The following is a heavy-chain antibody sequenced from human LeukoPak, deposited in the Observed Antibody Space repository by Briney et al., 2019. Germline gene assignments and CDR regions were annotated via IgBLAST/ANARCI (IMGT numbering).Heavy chain of an antibody. CDR1: GFTFSSYA. CDR2: ISGSGGST. D-gene: IGHD3-3*01. Sequence: GGSLRLSCAASGFTFSSYAISWVRQAPGKGLEWVAAISGSGGSTYYADSVKGRFTISRDNSKNTLYLQMNSLRAEDTAVYYCAKSFPDVLRFLERSSLGAFDIWGQGTMVTVSS. CDR3: AKSFPDVLRFLERSSLGAFDI. V-gene: IGHV3-23*01. J-gene: IGHJ3*02.